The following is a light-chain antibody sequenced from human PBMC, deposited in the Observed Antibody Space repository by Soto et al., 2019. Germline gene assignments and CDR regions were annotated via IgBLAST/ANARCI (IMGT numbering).Light chain of an antibody. V-gene: IGLV2-14*01. J-gene: IGLJ2*01. CDR3: TSYATSSTL. CDR1: SSDVGGYNF. Sequence: SALNQPASVSGSPGQSITLSCPGTSSDVGGYNFVPWYQQYPGKAPKLMIYDVSHRPSGVSTRFSGSKSGNTASLTISGLQAEDEADYYCTSYATSSTLFGGGTKVTVL. CDR2: DVS.